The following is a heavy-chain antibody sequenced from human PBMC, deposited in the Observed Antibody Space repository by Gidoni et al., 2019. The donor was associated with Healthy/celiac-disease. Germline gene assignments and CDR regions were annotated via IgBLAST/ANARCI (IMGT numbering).Heavy chain of an antibody. D-gene: IGHD3-9*01. V-gene: IGHV3-74*01. CDR1: GFTFSSYW. J-gene: IGHJ6*02. CDR2: INSDGSST. Sequence: EVQLVESGGGFVQPGGPLRLSCAASGFTFSSYWMHWVRQAPGKGLVWVSRINSDGSSTSYADSVKGRFTISRDNAKNTLYLQMNSLRAEDTAVYYCARGSPGVYFDWSYGMDVWGQGTTVTVSS. CDR3: ARGSPGVYFDWSYGMDV.